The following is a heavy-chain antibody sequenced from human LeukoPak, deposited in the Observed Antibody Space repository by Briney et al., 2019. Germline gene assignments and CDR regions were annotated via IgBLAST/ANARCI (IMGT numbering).Heavy chain of an antibody. CDR1: GYTFTDYH. CDR3: ARTSGVGVFYPF. D-gene: IGHD1-26*01. CDR2: INAGNGNT. V-gene: IGHV1-18*01. Sequence: GASVKVSCKASGYTFTDYHIAWVRQAPGQGLEWMGWINAGNGNTSYVQSLQGRVTVTTDTSTSTAYMELRSLRSDDTALYYCARTSGVGVFYPFWGQGTLLTVSS. J-gene: IGHJ4*02.